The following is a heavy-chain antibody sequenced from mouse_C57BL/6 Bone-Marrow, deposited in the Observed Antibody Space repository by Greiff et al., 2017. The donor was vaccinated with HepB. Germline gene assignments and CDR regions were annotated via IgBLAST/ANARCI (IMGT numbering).Heavy chain of an antibody. D-gene: IGHD1-1*01. V-gene: IGHV1-15*01. J-gene: IGHJ1*03. CDR2: IDPETGGT. Sequence: QVHVKQSGAELVRPGASVTLSCKASGYTFTDYEMHWVKQTPVHGLEWIGAIDPETGGTAYNQKFKGKAILTADKSSSTAYMELRSLTSEDSAVYYCTRRRFITTVKRYFDVWGTGTTVTVSS. CDR3: TRRRFITTVKRYFDV. CDR1: GYTFTDYE.